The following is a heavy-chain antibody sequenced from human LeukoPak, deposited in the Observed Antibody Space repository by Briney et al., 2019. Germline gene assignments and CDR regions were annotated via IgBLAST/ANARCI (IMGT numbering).Heavy chain of an antibody. CDR2: IIPIFGTA. J-gene: IGHJ6*03. D-gene: IGHD1-26*01. Sequence: SVKVSCKASGGTFSSYAISWVRQAPGQGLEWMGGIIPIFGTANYAQKFQGRVTITADESTSTAYMELSSLRSEDTAVYYCARAPKVGASNYYYYMDVWGKGTTVTVSS. CDR3: ARAPKVGASNYYYYMDV. V-gene: IGHV1-69*13. CDR1: GGTFSSYA.